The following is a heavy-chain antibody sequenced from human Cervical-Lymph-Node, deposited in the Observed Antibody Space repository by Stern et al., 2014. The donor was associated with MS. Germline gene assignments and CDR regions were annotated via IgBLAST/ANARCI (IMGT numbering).Heavy chain of an antibody. CDR2: IITILGLA. D-gene: IGHD2-15*01. CDR1: GGTFSSSYA. V-gene: IGHV1-69*04. CDR3: ARGVVSNRAAATLHNLFDP. J-gene: IGHJ5*02. Sequence: QVQLMQSGAELKKPGTSMNVSCKTSGGTFSSSYAITWMRQPPRQGLEWMGRIITILGLANYAQNFQGRVIITADKSTSTTYMELSSLRSEDTAVYYCARGVVSNRAAATLHNLFDPWGQGTLVTVSS.